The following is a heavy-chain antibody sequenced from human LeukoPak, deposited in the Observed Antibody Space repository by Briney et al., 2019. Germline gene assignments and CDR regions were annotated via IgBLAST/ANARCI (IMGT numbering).Heavy chain of an antibody. J-gene: IGHJ4*02. CDR3: ARATRSGYDY. CDR1: GFTFRIYG. D-gene: IGHD6-19*01. Sequence: KSGGSLRLSCAASGFTFRIYGMNWVRQAPGKGPEWVSYISSGSHTIYYADSAKGRFTMSRDNAKNSLFLQMNSLRAEDTAVYYCARATRSGYDYWGQGTLVTVSS. CDR2: ISSGSHTI. V-gene: IGHV3-48*04.